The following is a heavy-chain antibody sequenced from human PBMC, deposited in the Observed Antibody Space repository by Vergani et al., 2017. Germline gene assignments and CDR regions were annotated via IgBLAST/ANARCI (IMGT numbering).Heavy chain of an antibody. CDR1: GFTFSSYG. D-gene: IGHD6-6*01. J-gene: IGHJ6*03. Sequence: QVQLVESGGGVVQPGRSLRLSCAASGFTFSSYGMHWVRQAPGKGLEWVAVISYDGSNKYYADSVKGRFTISRDNSKNTLYLQMNSLRAEDTAVYYCLSEGYDTQYSGSSADYYYYMDVWGKGTTVTVSS. CDR3: LSEGYDTQYSGSSADYYYYMDV. CDR2: ISYDGSNK. V-gene: IGHV3-30*03.